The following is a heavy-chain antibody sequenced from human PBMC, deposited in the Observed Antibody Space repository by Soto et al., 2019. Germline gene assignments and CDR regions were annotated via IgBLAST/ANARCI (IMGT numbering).Heavy chain of an antibody. Sequence: QVQLQESGPGLVKPSETLSLTCTVSGGSISSYYWSWIRQPPGKGLEWIGYIYYSGSTNYNPSLXSXVXXAVDPSKNQFSLKLSSVTAADTAVYYCARGRWLDYWGQGTLVTVSS. CDR1: GGSISSYY. J-gene: IGHJ4*02. CDR3: ARGRWLDY. V-gene: IGHV4-59*01. CDR2: IYYSGST.